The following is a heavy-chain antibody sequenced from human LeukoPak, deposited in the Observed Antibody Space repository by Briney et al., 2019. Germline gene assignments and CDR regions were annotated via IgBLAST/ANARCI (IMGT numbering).Heavy chain of an antibody. Sequence: ASVKVSCKASGYTFTSYGISWVRQAPGQGLEWMGWISAYNGNTNYAQKLQGRVTMTTDTSTSTAYMELRSLRSDDTAVYYCARDSRRGSSWSSYYYYGMDVWGQGTTVTVSS. D-gene: IGHD6-13*01. J-gene: IGHJ6*02. V-gene: IGHV1-18*01. CDR2: ISAYNGNT. CDR3: ARDSRRGSSWSSYYYYGMDV. CDR1: GYTFTSYG.